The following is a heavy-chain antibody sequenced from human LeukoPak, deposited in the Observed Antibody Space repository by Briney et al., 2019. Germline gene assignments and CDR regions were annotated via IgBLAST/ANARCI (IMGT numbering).Heavy chain of an antibody. D-gene: IGHD5-24*01. Sequence: VASVKVSCKASGGTFSSYAISWVRQAPGQGLEWMGGIIPIFGTANYAQKFQGRVTITADESTSTAYMELSSLRSEDTAVYYCARDLSGDGYNDAFDIWGQGTMVTVSS. V-gene: IGHV1-69*13. J-gene: IGHJ3*02. CDR1: GGTFSSYA. CDR2: IIPIFGTA. CDR3: ARDLSGDGYNDAFDI.